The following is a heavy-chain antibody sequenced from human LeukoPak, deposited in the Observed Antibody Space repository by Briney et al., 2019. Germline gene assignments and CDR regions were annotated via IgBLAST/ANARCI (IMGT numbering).Heavy chain of an antibody. CDR3: ARLIGYSYGYSGEFDY. Sequence: GESLKISCKGSGYIFTSYWIGWVRQMPGKGLEWMGIIYPGDSDTRYSPSFQGQVTISADKSISTAYLQWSSLKASDTAMYYCARLIGYSYGYSGEFDYWGQGTLVTVSS. CDR1: GYIFTSYW. D-gene: IGHD5-18*01. V-gene: IGHV5-51*01. CDR2: IYPGDSDT. J-gene: IGHJ4*02.